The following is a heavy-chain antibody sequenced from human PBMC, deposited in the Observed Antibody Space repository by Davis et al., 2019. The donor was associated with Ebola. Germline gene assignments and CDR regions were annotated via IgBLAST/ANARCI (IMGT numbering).Heavy chain of an antibody. J-gene: IGHJ6*02. D-gene: IGHD4-17*01. V-gene: IGHV4-34*01. Sequence: PSETLSLTCAVSGGSFNRNFWTWIRQSPGKGLQWIAEINHSGITNYNPSLMSRVTMSVDTSKNQFSLNLTSVTAADTAVYYCARGGDYGDPYNYYYGMDVWGQGTTVTVSS. CDR2: INHSGIT. CDR1: GGSFNRNF. CDR3: ARGGDYGDPYNYYYGMDV.